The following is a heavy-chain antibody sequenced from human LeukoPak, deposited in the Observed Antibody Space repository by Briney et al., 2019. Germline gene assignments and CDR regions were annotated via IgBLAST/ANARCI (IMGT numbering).Heavy chain of an antibody. V-gene: IGHV4-38-2*02. CDR2: IYHSGST. CDR3: ARTRGGGLPQGDFDY. CDR1: GYSISSGYY. J-gene: IGHJ4*02. D-gene: IGHD3-10*01. Sequence: PSETLSLTCTVSGYSISSGYYWGWIRQPPGKGLEWIGSIYHSGSTYYNPSLKSRVTISVDTSKNQFSLKLSSVTAADTAVYYCARTRGGGLPQGDFDYWGQGTLVTVSS.